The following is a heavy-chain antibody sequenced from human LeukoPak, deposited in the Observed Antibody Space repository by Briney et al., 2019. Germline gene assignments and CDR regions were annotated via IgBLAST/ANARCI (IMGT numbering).Heavy chain of an antibody. CDR1: GFPFSDFS. CDR2: TNSGGTST. D-gene: IGHD2-8*01. Sequence: GGSLRLSCATSGFPFSDFSMSWVRRAPGKGLEWISTTNSGGTSTYYAESVKGRFTISGDNSKNTLYLQMSSLRVEDTAVYYCAKQSYARSLGQGGPGTLVSVSS. V-gene: IGHV3-23*01. J-gene: IGHJ4*02. CDR3: AKQSYARSLGQ.